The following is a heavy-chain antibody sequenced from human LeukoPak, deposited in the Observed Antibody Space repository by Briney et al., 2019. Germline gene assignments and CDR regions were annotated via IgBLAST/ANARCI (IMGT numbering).Heavy chain of an antibody. CDR1: GGSISSSSYY. CDR2: LYYSGST. V-gene: IGHV4-39*01. CDR3: ARLEFRYYDFWSGYLGYAFDI. D-gene: IGHD3-3*01. Sequence: PSDTLSLTCTVSGGSISSSSYYWGWIRQPPGKGLEWIGSLYYSGSTYYNPSLKSRVTISVDTSKNQFSIKLSSVTAADTAVYYCARLEFRYYDFWSGYLGYAFDIWGQGTMVTVSS. J-gene: IGHJ3*02.